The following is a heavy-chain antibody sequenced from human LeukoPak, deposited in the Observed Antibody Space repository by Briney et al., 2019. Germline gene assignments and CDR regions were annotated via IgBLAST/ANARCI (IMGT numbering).Heavy chain of an antibody. CDR3: AKDHRPPGGSSGWLD. Sequence: GRSLRLSCAASGFTFDDYAMHWVRQAPGKGLGWVSGISWNSGSIGYADSVKGRFTISRDNAKNSLYLQMNSLRAEDTALYYCAKDHRPPGGSSGWLDWGQGTLVTVSS. CDR2: ISWNSGSI. J-gene: IGHJ4*02. D-gene: IGHD6-19*01. CDR1: GFTFDDYA. V-gene: IGHV3-9*01.